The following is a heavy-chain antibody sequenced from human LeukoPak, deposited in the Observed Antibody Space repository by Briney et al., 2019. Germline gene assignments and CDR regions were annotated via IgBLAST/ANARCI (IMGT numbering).Heavy chain of an antibody. CDR3: ARRYGSALYGVFDY. D-gene: IGHD6-19*01. V-gene: IGHV5-51*01. CDR1: GYTFNSYW. J-gene: IGHJ4*02. Sequence: GESLKISCKGFGYTFNSYWIGWVRQMPGAGLEWMGILYPGDSDTRYSPSFQGQVTISADKSISTAYLQWSSLKASDSAMYYCARRYGSALYGVFDYWGQGTLVIVSS. CDR2: LYPGDSDT.